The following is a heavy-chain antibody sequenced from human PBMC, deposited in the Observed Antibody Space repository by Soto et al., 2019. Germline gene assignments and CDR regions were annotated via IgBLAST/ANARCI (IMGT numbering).Heavy chain of an antibody. Sequence: EVQLVESGGGLVQPGGSQRLSCAASGFTFSDHYMDWVRQAPGKGLECVGRIRNKANSYTTDYAASVKGRFTISRDDSKDSLYLQMNSLKTEDTAIYYCARDSGKGAYFDYWGHGTPATVSS. V-gene: IGHV3-72*01. J-gene: IGHJ4*01. D-gene: IGHD1-26*01. CDR2: IRNKANSYTT. CDR3: ARDSGKGAYFDY. CDR1: GFTFSDHY.